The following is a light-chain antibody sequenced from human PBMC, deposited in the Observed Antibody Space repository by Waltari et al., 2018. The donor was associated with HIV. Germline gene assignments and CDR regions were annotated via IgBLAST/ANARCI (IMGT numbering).Light chain of an antibody. J-gene: IGLJ2*01. Sequence: QSVLTQPPSVSAAPGQKATIPCSVRCPNTGNTYASPYQQLPGTAPKLLIYDNNKRPSGIPDRFSGSKSGTSATLGITGLQTGDEADYYCGTWDSSLSAGGVFGGGTKLTVL. CDR1: CPNTGNTY. V-gene: IGLV1-51*01. CDR3: GTWDSSLSAGGV. CDR2: DNN.